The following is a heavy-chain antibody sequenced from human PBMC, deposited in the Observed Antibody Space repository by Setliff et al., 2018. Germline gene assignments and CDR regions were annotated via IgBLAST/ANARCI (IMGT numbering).Heavy chain of an antibody. CDR3: ARELPRTIFGVVIDY. Sequence: SVKVSCKASGGTFSSYTISWVRQAPGQGLEWMGRIIPVFGTANYARKFQGRVTITADKSTSTAYMELSSLRSEDTAVYYCARELPRTIFGVVIDYWGQGTLVTVSS. V-gene: IGHV1-69*08. CDR1: GGTFSSYT. D-gene: IGHD3-3*01. J-gene: IGHJ4*02. CDR2: IIPVFGTA.